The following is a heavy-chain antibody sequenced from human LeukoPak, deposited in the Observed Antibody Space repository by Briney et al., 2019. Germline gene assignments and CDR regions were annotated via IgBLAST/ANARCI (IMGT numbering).Heavy chain of an antibody. J-gene: IGHJ4*02. CDR2: VFYGGST. D-gene: IGHD4-17*01. CDR1: GGSIISGGDC. CDR3: ARDKHDYGDPYFDY. Sequence: SQTLSLTCTVSGGSIISGGDCWSYIRLHPGKGLEWIGYVFYGGSTYYNPSLKSRVSMSLDTSKNQFSLKLRSVTAADTAVYYCARDKHDYGDPYFDYWGQGTLVTVSS. V-gene: IGHV4-31*03.